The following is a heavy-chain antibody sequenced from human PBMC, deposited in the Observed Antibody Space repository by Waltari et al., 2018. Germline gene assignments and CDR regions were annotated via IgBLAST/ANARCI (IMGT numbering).Heavy chain of an antibody. J-gene: IGHJ4*02. CDR1: GFTFSSYW. D-gene: IGHD3-3*01. CDR2: IKQDGSEK. V-gene: IGHV3-7*01. CDR3: AKRDVRDFWSGYYNY. Sequence: EVQLVESGGGLVQPGGSLRLSCAASGFTFSSYWMSWVRQAPGKGLEWVANIKQDGSEKDYVESVKCRFTISRDNAKNSLYLQMNSLIAEDTAVYYCAKRDVRDFWSGYYNYWGQGTLVTVSS.